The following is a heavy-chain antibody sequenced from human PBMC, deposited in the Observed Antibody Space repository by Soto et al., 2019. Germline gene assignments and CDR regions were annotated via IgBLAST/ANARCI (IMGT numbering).Heavy chain of an antibody. CDR1: GGSISSYY. D-gene: IGHD1-26*01. V-gene: IGHV4-59*08. CDR3: ARHIRHSGVGWELPYSEDAFDI. Sequence: SETLSLTCTVSGGSISSYYWSWIRQPPGKGLEWIGYIYYSGSTNYNPSLKSRVTISVDTSKNQFSLKLSSVTAADTAVYYCARHIRHSGVGWELPYSEDAFDIWGQGTMVTVSS. CDR2: IYYSGST. J-gene: IGHJ3*02.